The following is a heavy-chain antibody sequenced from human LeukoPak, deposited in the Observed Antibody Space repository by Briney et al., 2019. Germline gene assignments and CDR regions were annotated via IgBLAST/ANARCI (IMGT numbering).Heavy chain of an antibody. D-gene: IGHD2-2*01. CDR3: ARRGYCSSTSCYEYWFDP. V-gene: IGHV4-39*01. CDR2: IYYSGST. CDR1: GGSISSSSYY. J-gene: IGHJ5*02. Sequence: SETLSLTCTVSGGSISSSSYYWGWIRQPPGKGLEWIGIIYYSGSTYYNPSLKSRLTISVDTSKNQFSLKLSSVTATDTVVYYCARRGYCSSTSCYEYWFDPWGQGTLVTVSS.